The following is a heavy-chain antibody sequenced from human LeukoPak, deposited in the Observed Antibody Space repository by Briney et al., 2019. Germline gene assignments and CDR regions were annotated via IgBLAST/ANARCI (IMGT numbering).Heavy chain of an antibody. V-gene: IGHV1-2*02. J-gene: IGHJ4*02. CDR3: AREIGPIQLHLWGSAFDS. CDR2: INPNSGGT. D-gene: IGHD5-18*01. Sequence: ASVKVSFKASGYTSSDYYIHWVRQAPGQGLEWMGWINPNSGGTNYAQKFQGRVTMTRDMSISTAYMDLSRLRSDDTAVYYCAREIGPIQLHLWGSAFDSWGQGTLVTVSS. CDR1: GYTSSDYY.